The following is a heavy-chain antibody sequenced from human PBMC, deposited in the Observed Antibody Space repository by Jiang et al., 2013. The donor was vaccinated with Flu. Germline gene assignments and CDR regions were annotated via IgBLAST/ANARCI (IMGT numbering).Heavy chain of an antibody. CDR1: VG. J-gene: IGHJ5*02. CDR2: IYWDSDK. CDR3: AHSVFAPSWFDP. Sequence: VGVGWIRQPPGKALEWLALIYWDSDKRYNASLKSRLTISKDTSEKQVVLTMTNMDPVDTATYYCAHSVFAPSWFDPWGPGILVTVSS. V-gene: IGHV2-5*02.